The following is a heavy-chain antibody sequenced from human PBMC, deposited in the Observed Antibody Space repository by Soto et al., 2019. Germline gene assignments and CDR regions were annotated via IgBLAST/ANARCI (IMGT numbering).Heavy chain of an antibody. D-gene: IGHD3-10*01. CDR1: GGSISSYY. CDR2: IYYSGST. J-gene: IGHJ4*02. Sequence: SSETLSLTCTVSGGSISSYYWSWIRQPPGKGLEWIGYIYYSGSTNYNPSLKSRVTISVDTSKNQFSLKLSSVTAADTAVYYCARQWFGELLVDYWGQGTLVTAPQ. V-gene: IGHV4-59*08. CDR3: ARQWFGELLVDY.